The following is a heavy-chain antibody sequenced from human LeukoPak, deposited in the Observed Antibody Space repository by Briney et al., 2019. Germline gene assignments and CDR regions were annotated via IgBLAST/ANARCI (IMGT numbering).Heavy chain of an antibody. CDR3: ANAGRDSSSTISCGMDV. CDR2: ILHDGNNK. J-gene: IGHJ6*02. D-gene: IGHD6-13*01. V-gene: IGHV3-30*18. Sequence: TGGSLRLSCAASGITFSSYGMYWVRQPPGRGLEWVAVILHDGNNKYYADSVKGRFTISRDNSKNTLYLQMNSLRAEDTAVYYCANAGRDSSSTISCGMDVRGQGTTVTVSS. CDR1: GITFSSYG.